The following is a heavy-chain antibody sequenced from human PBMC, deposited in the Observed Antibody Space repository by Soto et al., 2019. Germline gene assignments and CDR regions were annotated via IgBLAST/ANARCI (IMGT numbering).Heavy chain of an antibody. CDR3: AKYGREWELLADAFDI. J-gene: IGHJ3*02. CDR2: ITYDGSNK. V-gene: IGHV3-30*18. D-gene: IGHD1-26*01. Sequence: QVQLVESGGGVVQPGRSLRLSCAASGFTFSSYGMHWVRQAPGKGLEWVAVITYDGSNKYYADAVKGRFTISRDNSKNTRYLQMNNMRAEDAAVYYCAKYGREWELLADAFDIWGQGTMVTVSS. CDR1: GFTFSSYG.